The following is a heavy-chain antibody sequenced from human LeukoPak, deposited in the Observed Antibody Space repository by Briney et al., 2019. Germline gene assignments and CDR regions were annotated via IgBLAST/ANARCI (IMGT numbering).Heavy chain of an antibody. CDR2: ISTYNGNT. CDR3: ARDRGADSTGMDV. J-gene: IGHJ6*02. Sequence: ASVKVSCKASDYTFTSYGFSWVRQAPGQGLEWMGWISTYNGNTNYAQKFQGRVTMTTDTSTSTAYMELRSLRSDDTAVYYCARDRGADSTGMDVWGPGTTVTVSS. CDR1: DYTFTSYG. D-gene: IGHD2/OR15-2a*01. V-gene: IGHV1-18*01.